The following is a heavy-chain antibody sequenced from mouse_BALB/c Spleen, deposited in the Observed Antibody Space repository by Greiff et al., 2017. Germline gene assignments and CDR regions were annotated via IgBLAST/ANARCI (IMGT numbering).Heavy chain of an antibody. CDR2: ISSGSSTI. J-gene: IGHJ2*01. Sequence: DVKLVESGGGLVQPGGSRKLSCAASGFTFSSFGMHWVRQAPEKGLEWVAYISSGSSTIYYADTVKGRFTISRDNPKNTLFLQMTSLRSEDTAMYYCARWGYYGSSYYFDYWGQGTTLTVSS. CDR1: GFTFSSFG. CDR3: ARWGYYGSSYYFDY. D-gene: IGHD1-1*01. V-gene: IGHV5-17*02.